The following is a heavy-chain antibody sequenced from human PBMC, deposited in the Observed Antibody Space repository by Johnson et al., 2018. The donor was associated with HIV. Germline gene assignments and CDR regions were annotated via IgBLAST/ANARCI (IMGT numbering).Heavy chain of an antibody. J-gene: IGHJ3*02. V-gene: IGHV3-30*04. D-gene: IGHD3-22*01. CDR1: GFTFSSYA. CDR2: ISYDGSNK. CDR3: ASGYCDSSCYYPDAFDI. Sequence: QEQLVVSGGGVVQPGRSLRLSCAASGFTFSSYAMHWVRQAPGKGLEWVAVISYDGSNKYYADSVKGRFTISRDNSKNTLYLQMNSLRAEDTAVYYCASGYCDSSCYYPDAFDIWGQGTMVTVSS.